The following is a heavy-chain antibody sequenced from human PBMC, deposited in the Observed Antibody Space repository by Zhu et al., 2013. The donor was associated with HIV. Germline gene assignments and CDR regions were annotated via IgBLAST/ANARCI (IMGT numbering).Heavy chain of an antibody. CDR1: GYIFTSYT. CDR2: IIPIFGTA. J-gene: IGHJ4*02. V-gene: IGHV1-69*01. D-gene: IGHD2-2*01. Sequence: QVQLVQSGAEVEKPGASVKVSCKASGYIFTSYTIHWVRQAPGQGLEWMGGIIPIFGTANYAQKFQGRVTITADESTSTAYMELSSLRSEDTAVYYCARERWDHSGQLPHFDYWGQGTLVTVSS. CDR3: ARERWDHSGQLPHFDY.